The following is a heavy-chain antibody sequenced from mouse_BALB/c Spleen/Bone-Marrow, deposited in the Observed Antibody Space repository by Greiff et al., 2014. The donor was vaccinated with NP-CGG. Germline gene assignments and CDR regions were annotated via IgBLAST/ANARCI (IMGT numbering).Heavy chain of an antibody. CDR1: GYAFSSYW. V-gene: IGHV1-80*01. CDR3: ARVRNWADY. J-gene: IGHJ2*01. CDR2: IYPGDGDT. D-gene: IGHD4-1*01. Sequence: VKLVESGAELVRPGSSVKISCKASGYAFSSYWMNWVKQRPGQGLEWIGQIYPGDGDTNYNGKFKGKATLTADKFSSTAYMQLSSLTSEDSAVYFCARVRNWADYWGQGTTLTVSS.